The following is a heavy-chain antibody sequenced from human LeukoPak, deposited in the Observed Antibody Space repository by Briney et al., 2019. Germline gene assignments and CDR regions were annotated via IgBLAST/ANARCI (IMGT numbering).Heavy chain of an antibody. CDR3: ARSKGSRRYYYYGMDV. V-gene: IGHV4-4*07. Sequence: SETLSLTCTVSGGSISGYYWSWIRQPAGKGLEWVGRIYSSGSTNYNPSLKSRVTISVDTSKNQFSLKLSSVTAADTAVYYCARSKGSRRYYYYGMDVWGQGTTVTVSS. J-gene: IGHJ6*02. CDR2: IYSSGST. D-gene: IGHD2-15*01. CDR1: GGSISGYY.